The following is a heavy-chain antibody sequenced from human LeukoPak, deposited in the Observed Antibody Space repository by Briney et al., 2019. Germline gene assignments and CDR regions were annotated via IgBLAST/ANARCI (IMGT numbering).Heavy chain of an antibody. CDR2: IYYSGST. D-gene: IGHD2/OR15-2a*01. CDR3: ARHLSWSYYFDF. V-gene: IGHV4-59*08. CDR1: GGSISSYY. J-gene: IGHJ4*02. Sequence: SETLSLTCTVSGGSISSYYWSWIRQPPGKGLEWIGYIYYSGSTNYNPSLKSRVTMLVDMSNNQFSLKVTSVTAADTAVYYCARHLSWSYYFDFWGQGALVTVSS.